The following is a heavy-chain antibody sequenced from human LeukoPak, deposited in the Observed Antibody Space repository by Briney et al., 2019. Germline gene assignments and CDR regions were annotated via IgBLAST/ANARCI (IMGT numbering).Heavy chain of an antibody. CDR2: ISYDGSNK. CDR3: ARYGGLHYFDY. D-gene: IGHD1-26*01. CDR1: GGTFISYA. V-gene: IGHV3-30-3*01. J-gene: IGHJ4*02. Sequence: SCKASGGTFISYAMHWVRQAPGKGLEWGAVISYDGSNKYYAHSVKGRFTVSRDNSKNTLYLQMNSLRAEDTAVYYCARYGGLHYFDYWGQGTPVTVSS.